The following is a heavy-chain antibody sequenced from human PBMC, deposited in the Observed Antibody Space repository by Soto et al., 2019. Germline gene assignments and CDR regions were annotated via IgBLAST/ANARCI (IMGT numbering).Heavy chain of an antibody. V-gene: IGHV3-33*01. J-gene: IGHJ6*02. CDR1: GFAFSNYG. D-gene: IGHD1-26*01. CDR2: IWHDGNNK. CDR3: ASDLVGASDSYGLDV. Sequence: WGSLRLSCAASGFAFSNYGMHWVRQAPGKGLEWVAIIWHDGNNKYYADSVRGRFIISRDNSKNRLYLQMNSLRAEDTAVYYCASDLVGASDSYGLDVWGQGTPVTVSS.